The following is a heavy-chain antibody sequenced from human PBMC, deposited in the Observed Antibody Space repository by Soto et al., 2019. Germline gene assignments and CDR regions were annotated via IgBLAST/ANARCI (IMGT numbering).Heavy chain of an antibody. V-gene: IGHV4-31*03. CDR3: ARYPPMVRGVIWYWFDP. Sequence: SETLSLTCTVSGGSISSGGYYWSWIRQHPGKGLEWIGYIYYSGSTYYNPSLKSRVTISVDTSKNQFSLKLSSVTAADTAVYYCARYPPMVRGVIWYWFDPWGQGTLVTVSS. J-gene: IGHJ5*02. CDR2: IYYSGST. CDR1: GGSISSGGYY. D-gene: IGHD3-10*01.